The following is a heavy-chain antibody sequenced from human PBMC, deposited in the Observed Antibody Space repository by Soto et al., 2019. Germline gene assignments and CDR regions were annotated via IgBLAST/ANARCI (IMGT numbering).Heavy chain of an antibody. J-gene: IGHJ4*02. V-gene: IGHV3-23*01. Sequence: EVQLLESGGALVQPGGSLRLSCAASGFTFSSYAMSWVRQAPGKGLEWVSTITDSGGTTYYADSVKGRFTISRDNSKNTQYLQMNSLRAEDTAVYYCAKDSIAVAGTFGYWGQGTLVTVSS. CDR2: ITDSGGTT. CDR1: GFTFSSYA. CDR3: AKDSIAVAGTFGY. D-gene: IGHD6-19*01.